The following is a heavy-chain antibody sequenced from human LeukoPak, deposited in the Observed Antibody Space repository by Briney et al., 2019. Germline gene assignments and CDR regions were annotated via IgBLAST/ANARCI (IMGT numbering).Heavy chain of an antibody. CDR2: ISGSGGST. D-gene: IGHD1-26*01. V-gene: IGHV3-23*01. J-gene: IGHJ4*02. Sequence: PGGSLRLSCAASGFTFSSYAMSWVRQAPGKGLEWVSAISGSGGSTYYADTVKGRFTISRDNSKNTLYLQMNSLRPEDTAVYYCARDGSYFGHFDYWGQGTLVTVSS. CDR3: ARDGSYFGHFDY. CDR1: GFTFSSYA.